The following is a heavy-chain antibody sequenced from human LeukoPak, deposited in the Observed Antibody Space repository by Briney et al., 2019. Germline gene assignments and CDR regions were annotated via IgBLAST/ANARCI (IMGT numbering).Heavy chain of an antibody. CDR2: IYPGDSDT. V-gene: IGHV5-51*01. CDR3: ARHFPPLGIAVAGRPDY. J-gene: IGHJ4*02. Sequence: GESLKISCKGSGYSFTSYLIGWVRQMPGKGLEWMGIIYPGDSDTRYSPSFQCQVTISADKSISTAYLQWSSLKAADTAIYYCARHFPPLGIAVAGRPDYWGQGTLVTVSS. D-gene: IGHD6-19*01. CDR1: GYSFTSYL.